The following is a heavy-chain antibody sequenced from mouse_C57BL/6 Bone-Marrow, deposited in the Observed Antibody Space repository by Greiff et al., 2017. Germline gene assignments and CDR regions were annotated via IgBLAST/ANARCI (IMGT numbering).Heavy chain of an antibody. J-gene: IGHJ2*01. CDR1: GFTIKNTY. Sequence: VQLQQSVAELVRPGASVKLSCTASGFTIKNTYMHWVKQRPEQGLEWIGRIDPANGNTKYAPKFQGKATITADTSSNTAYLQLSSLTSEDTAIYYCARSRYYFDDWGQGTTLTVSS. V-gene: IGHV14-3*01. CDR2: IDPANGNT. CDR3: ARSRYYFDD.